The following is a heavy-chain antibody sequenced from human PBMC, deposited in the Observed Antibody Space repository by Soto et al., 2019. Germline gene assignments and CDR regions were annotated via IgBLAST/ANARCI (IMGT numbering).Heavy chain of an antibody. V-gene: IGHV4-31*03. J-gene: IGHJ4*02. D-gene: IGHD2-8*01. CDR1: CGSISSGGYY. CDR2: IYYSGST. CDR3: ARDRDAYCSNGVCSGPYFDY. Sequence: SETLSLTCTVSCGSISSGGYYWSWIRQHPGKGLEWIGYIYYSGSTYYNPSLKSRVTISVDTSKNQFSLKLSSVTAADTAVYYCARDRDAYCSNGVCSGPYFDYWGRGTLVTVSS.